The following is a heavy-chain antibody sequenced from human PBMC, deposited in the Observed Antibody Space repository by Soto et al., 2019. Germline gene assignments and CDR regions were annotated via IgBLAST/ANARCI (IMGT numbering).Heavy chain of an antibody. Sequence: QVVESGGGLVPLGGSLRLSCAASGFPFTNYWMNWVRQTPGKGLMWVSRISPDGSDVGYADSVEGRFTVSRDNAKNTLYLQMHSLRAEDTAMYYCACWGHIVPVAPSDFDRWGQGTLVTVSS. V-gene: IGHV3-74*01. J-gene: IGHJ4*02. CDR2: ISPDGSDV. D-gene: IGHD2-8*02. CDR3: ACWGHIVPVAPSDFDR. CDR1: GFPFTNYW.